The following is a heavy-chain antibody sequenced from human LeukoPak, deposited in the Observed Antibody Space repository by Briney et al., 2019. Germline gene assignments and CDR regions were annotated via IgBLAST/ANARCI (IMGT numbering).Heavy chain of an antibody. D-gene: IGHD5-18*01. V-gene: IGHV3-30*18. CDR2: ISYDGSNK. Sequence: PGGSLRLSCAASGFTFSSYGMHWVRQAPGKGLEWVAVISYDGSNKYYADSVKGRFTISRDNSKNTLYLQMNSLRAEDTAVYYCANDHDLMDTAMVYGAFDTWGQGTMVTVSS. CDR3: ANDHDLMDTAMVYGAFDT. J-gene: IGHJ3*02. CDR1: GFTFSSYG.